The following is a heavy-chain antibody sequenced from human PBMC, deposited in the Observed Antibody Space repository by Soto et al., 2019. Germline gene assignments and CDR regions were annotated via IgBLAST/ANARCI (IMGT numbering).Heavy chain of an antibody. Sequence: PGGSLRLSXAASGFTFTSWWMDWARQTPGKGLEWVANINQDGSEKNYVDSVKGRFTISRDNAKNSVYLQMTSLTAEDSALYYCSRSLNAWGQGTLVTVSS. V-gene: IGHV3-7*01. CDR3: SRSLNA. CDR1: GFTFTSWW. J-gene: IGHJ5*02. CDR2: INQDGSEK.